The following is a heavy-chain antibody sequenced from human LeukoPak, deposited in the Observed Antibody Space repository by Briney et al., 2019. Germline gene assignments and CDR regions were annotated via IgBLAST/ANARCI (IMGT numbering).Heavy chain of an antibody. Sequence: SETLSLTCTVSGGSISSSSYSWGWIRQPPGKGLEWIGSIYYSGGTDYNPSLKSRVTISVDTSKNQFSLKLSSVTAADTAVYYCARRGGPSYYWGQGTMVSVSS. CDR2: IYYSGGT. V-gene: IGHV4-39*01. CDR1: GGSISSSSYS. CDR3: ARRGGPSYY. J-gene: IGHJ4*02.